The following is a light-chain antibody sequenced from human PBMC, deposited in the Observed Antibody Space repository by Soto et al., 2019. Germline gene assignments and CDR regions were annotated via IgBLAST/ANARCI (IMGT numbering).Light chain of an antibody. CDR1: GSDVGGYNS. CDR3: SSWTSDSSDV. Sequence: QSALIQPASVSGSPGQSITISCTGTGSDVGGYNSVSWYQQHPGKAPKLVICDVNDRPSGVSNRFSGSKSGNTASLTISGLHNEDADDYYSSSWTSDSSDVFGTGTKLTVL. J-gene: IGLJ1*01. CDR2: DVN. V-gene: IGLV2-14*01.